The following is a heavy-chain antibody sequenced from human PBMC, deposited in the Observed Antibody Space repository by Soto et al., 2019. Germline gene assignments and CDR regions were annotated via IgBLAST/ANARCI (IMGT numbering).Heavy chain of an antibody. CDR3: ARGRNYGGSGYFFEHYIDY. CDR2: IYYSGST. D-gene: IGHD3-22*01. CDR1: GGSVSSGSYY. J-gene: IGHJ4*02. V-gene: IGHV4-61*01. Sequence: PSETLSLTCTVSGGSVSSGSYYWSWIRQPPGKGLEWIGYIYYSGSTNYNPSLKGRVLISIGTSKRQFSLELRSVTAADTAVYFCARGRNYGGSGYFFEHYIDYWGQGTPVTVSS.